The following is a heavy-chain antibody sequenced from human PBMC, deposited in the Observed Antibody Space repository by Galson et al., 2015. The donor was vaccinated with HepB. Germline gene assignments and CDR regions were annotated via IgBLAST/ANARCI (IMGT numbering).Heavy chain of an antibody. V-gene: IGHV1-2*04. CDR1: GYTFTGYY. D-gene: IGHD3-10*01. CDR2: INPNSGGT. Sequence: SVKVSCKASGYTFTGYYMHWVRQAPGQGLEWLGWINPNSGGTNYAQKFQGWVTMTRDTSISTAYMELSRLRSDDTAGYYCARGSGGNWFDPWGQGTLVTVSS. CDR3: ARGSGGNWFDP. J-gene: IGHJ5*02.